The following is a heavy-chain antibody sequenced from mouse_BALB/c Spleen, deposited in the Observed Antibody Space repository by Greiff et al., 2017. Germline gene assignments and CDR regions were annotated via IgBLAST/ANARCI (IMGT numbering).Heavy chain of an antibody. J-gene: IGHJ3*01. CDR2: IRSKSNNYAT. CDR3: VRGEAYYDYDGFAY. CDR1: GFTFNTYA. Sequence: EVKLVESGGGLVQPKGSLKLSCAASGFTFNTYAMHWVCQAPGKGLEWVARIRSKSNNYATYYADSVKDRFTISRDDSQSMLYLQMNNLKTEDTAMYYCVRGEAYYDYDGFAYWGQGTLVTVSA. D-gene: IGHD2-4*01. V-gene: IGHV10-3*03.